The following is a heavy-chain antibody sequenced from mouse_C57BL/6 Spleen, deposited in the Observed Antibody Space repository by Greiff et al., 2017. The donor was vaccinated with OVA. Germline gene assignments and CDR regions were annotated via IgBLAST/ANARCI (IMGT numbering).Heavy chain of an antibody. J-gene: IGHJ4*01. CDR2: IHPNSGST. CDR1: GYTFTSYW. V-gene: IGHV1-64*01. Sequence: QVQLQQPGAELVKPGASVKLSCKASGYTFTSYWMHWVKQRPGQGLEWIGMIHPNSGSTNYNEKFKSKATLTVDKSSSTAYMQLSSLTSEDSAVYYCARHGSSYGYYAMDDWGQGTSVTVSS. D-gene: IGHD1-1*01. CDR3: ARHGSSYGYYAMDD.